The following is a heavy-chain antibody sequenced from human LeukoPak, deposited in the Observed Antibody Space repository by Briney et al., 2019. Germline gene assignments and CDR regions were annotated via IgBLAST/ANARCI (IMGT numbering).Heavy chain of an antibody. CDR3: AREAYDFWSGYYHFDY. CDR1: GYTFTSYG. J-gene: IGHJ4*02. D-gene: IGHD3-3*01. CDR2: ISAYNGNT. Sequence: ASVKVSCKASGYTFTSYGISWVRQAPGQGLEWMGWISAYNGNTNYAQKLQGRVTMTTDTSTSTAYMELRSLRAEDTAVYYCAREAYDFWSGYYHFDYWGQGTLVTVSS. V-gene: IGHV1-18*01.